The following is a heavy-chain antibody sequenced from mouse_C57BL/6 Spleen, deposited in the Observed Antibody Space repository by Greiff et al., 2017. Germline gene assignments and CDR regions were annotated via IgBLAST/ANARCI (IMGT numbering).Heavy chain of an antibody. CDR3: TTFYYSNYVDY. V-gene: IGHV14-4*01. Sequence: VQLQQSGAELVRPGASVKLSCTASGFNIKDDYMHWVKQRPEQGLEWIGWIDPENGDTEYASKFQGKATITADTSSNTAYLQLSSLTSEDTAVYYCTTFYYSNYVDYWGQGTTLTVSS. CDR2: IDPENGDT. CDR1: GFNIKDDY. D-gene: IGHD2-5*01. J-gene: IGHJ2*01.